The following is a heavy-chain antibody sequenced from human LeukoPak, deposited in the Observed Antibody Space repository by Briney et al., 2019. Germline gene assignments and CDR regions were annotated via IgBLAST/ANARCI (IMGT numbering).Heavy chain of an antibody. CDR2: ISGSGGST. V-gene: IGHV3-23*01. J-gene: IGHJ4*02. CDR1: GFTFSSYA. Sequence: GGSLRLSCAASGFTFSSYAMSWVRQAPGKGLEWVSAISGSGGSTYYADSVKGRFTTSRDNSKNTLYLQMNSLRAEDTAVYYCAKSYNWNDGGYFDYWGQGTLVTVSS. CDR3: AKSYNWNDGGYFDY. D-gene: IGHD1-1*01.